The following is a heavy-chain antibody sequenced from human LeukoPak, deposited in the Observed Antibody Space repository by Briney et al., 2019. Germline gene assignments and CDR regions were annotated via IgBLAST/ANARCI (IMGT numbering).Heavy chain of an antibody. V-gene: IGHV4-34*01. D-gene: IGHD2-2*02. CDR2: INHSGST. CDR3: ARALGYCSSTSCYSTDHFDY. Sequence: PSETLSLTCAVYGGSFSGYYWSWIRQPPGKGLEWIGEINHSGSTNYNPSLKSRVTISVDTSKNQFSLKLSSVTAADTAVYYCARALGYCSSTSCYSTDHFDYWGQGTLVTVSS. CDR1: GGSFSGYY. J-gene: IGHJ4*02.